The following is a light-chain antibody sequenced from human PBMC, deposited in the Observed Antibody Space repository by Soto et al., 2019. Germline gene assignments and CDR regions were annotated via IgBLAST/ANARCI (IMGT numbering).Light chain of an antibody. V-gene: IGLV2-8*01. Sequence: QSVLTQPPSASGSPGQSVTISCTGASSDVGNYNYVSWYQQYPGKAPKLMIYAVNKRPSGVPDRFSGSRSGNTASLTVSGLQAEDEADYYCSSYAGSNNYVFGTGTKVTVL. CDR3: SSYAGSNNYV. CDR1: SSDVGNYNY. J-gene: IGLJ1*01. CDR2: AVN.